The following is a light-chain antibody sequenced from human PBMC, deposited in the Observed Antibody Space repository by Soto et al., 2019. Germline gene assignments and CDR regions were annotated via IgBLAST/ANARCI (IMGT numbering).Light chain of an antibody. Sequence: QSALTQPRSVSGSPGQSVTISCTGTSSDVGGYNYVSWYQQHPGKAPKLLIYDVSKRPSGVPDRFSGSKSGNTASLTISGLQAEDEADYNCCSYAGSYTIGVFGGGTKLTGL. J-gene: IGLJ2*01. V-gene: IGLV2-11*01. CDR3: CSYAGSYTIGV. CDR2: DVS. CDR1: SSDVGGYNY.